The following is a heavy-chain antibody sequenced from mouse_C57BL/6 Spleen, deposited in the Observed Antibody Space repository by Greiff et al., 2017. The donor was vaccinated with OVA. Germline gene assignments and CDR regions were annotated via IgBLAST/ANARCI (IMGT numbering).Heavy chain of an antibody. J-gene: IGHJ2*01. CDR3: ARRVPDYYGGSYNYYEY. D-gene: IGHD1-1*01. V-gene: IGHV5-17*01. CDR2: ISSGSSTN. CDR1: GFTFTDYG. Sequence: EVQLVESGGGLVKPGGSLKLSCAASGFTFTDYGMHWVRQAPEKGLEWVAYISSGSSTNYYADKVQGRFTISRDNAKNTLFLHMTSLRSEDTAMYYCARRVPDYYGGSYNYYEYWGHGATLAVSS.